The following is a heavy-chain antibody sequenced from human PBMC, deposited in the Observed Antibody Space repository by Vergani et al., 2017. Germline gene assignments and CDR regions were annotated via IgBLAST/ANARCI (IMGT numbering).Heavy chain of an antibody. CDR3: ARDLSSGYSDY. V-gene: IGHV3-66*01. CDR2: IYSGGST. D-gene: IGHD3-22*01. Sequence: EVQLVESGGGLVQPGGSLRLSCAASGFTVSSNYMSWVRQAPGKGLEWVSVIYSGGSTYYADSVNGRVTISRDNSKNTLYLKMNSLRAEDTAVYYCARDLSSGYSDYWGQGTLVTVSS. J-gene: IGHJ4*02. CDR1: GFTVSSNY.